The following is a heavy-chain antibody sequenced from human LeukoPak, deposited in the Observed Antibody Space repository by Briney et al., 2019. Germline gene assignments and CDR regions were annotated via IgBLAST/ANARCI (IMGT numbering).Heavy chain of an antibody. Sequence: SETLSLTCTVSGGSVSTYYWSWIRQPAGKELEWIGRIYASGNTDYNPSLKSPVTISLDTSNNQFSLKLTSVTDADTAVYFCARAAGSRYFDLWGRGTLVTVSS. CDR1: GGSVSTYY. CDR3: ARAAGSRYFDL. CDR2: IYASGNT. V-gene: IGHV4-4*07. D-gene: IGHD1-26*01. J-gene: IGHJ2*01.